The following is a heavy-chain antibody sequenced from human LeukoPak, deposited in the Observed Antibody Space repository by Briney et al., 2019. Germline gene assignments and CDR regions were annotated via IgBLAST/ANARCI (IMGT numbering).Heavy chain of an antibody. V-gene: IGHV3-21*01. J-gene: IGHJ4*02. D-gene: IGHD5-12*01. Sequence: GGSLRLSCAASGFTFSRYSMNWVRQAPGKGLEWVSSISISSNYKYYPDSLKGRFTISRDNAKNTLYLQMNSLRAEDTAVYYCAKGYSGYDLVDYWAREPWSPSPQ. CDR3: AKGYSGYDLVDY. CDR1: GFTFSRYS. CDR2: ISISSNYK.